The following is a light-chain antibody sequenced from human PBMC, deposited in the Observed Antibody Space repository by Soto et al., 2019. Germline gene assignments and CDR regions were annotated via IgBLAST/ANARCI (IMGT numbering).Light chain of an antibody. CDR3: SSYAGSNNYV. V-gene: IGLV2-8*01. J-gene: IGLJ1*01. CDR2: EVS. Sequence: QPALTQPPSASGSPGQSLTISCTGTSSDVGAYNYVSWYQQHPGKAPKLMIYEVSERPSGVPDRFSGSKSGNTASLTVSGLLAEDEADYYCSSYAGSNNYVFGTGTKVTVL. CDR1: SSDVGAYNY.